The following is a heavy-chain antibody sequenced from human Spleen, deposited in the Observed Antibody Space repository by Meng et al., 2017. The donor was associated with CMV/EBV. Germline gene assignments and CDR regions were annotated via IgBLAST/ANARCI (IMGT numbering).Heavy chain of an antibody. CDR1: VFPFLTLG. Sequence: LSCVASVFPFLTLGMPWVRQAPGKGLEWVTVIWHDGSKEYYADSVRGRFTISRDNSKNMLYLQMNSLRAEDTGVYFCVRDSRYFDPWGRGTLVTVSS. J-gene: IGHJ2*01. CDR3: VRDSRYFDP. V-gene: IGHV3-33*01. CDR2: IWHDGSKE.